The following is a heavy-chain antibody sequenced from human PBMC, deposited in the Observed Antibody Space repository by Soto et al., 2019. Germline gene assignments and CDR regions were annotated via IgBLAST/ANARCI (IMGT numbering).Heavy chain of an antibody. Sequence: ASVKVSFKASGYTFSGYNMHWLRQAPGQGLEWMGWINPNSGGTNFARKFQGRVTMTRDTSIGTAYMELTNLTSDDTAVYFCARDLLWSAQKPIDFWGQGTLVTVSS. V-gene: IGHV1-2*02. CDR1: GYTFSGYN. J-gene: IGHJ4*02. CDR2: INPNSGGT. D-gene: IGHD2-21*01. CDR3: ARDLLWSAQKPIDF.